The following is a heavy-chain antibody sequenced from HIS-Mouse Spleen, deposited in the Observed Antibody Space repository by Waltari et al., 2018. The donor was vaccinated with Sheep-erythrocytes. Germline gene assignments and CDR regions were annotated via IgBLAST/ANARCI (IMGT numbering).Heavy chain of an antibody. Sequence: QVQLVQSGAEVKKPGASVKVSCKASGYTFTSYGISWVRQAPGQGLEWMGWISAYNGNTNYAQKLQGRVTMTTDTSTSTAYMGLRSLRSDDTAVYYCAREGRAMITFGGVYGMDVWGQGTTVTVSS. V-gene: IGHV1-18*01. CDR1: GYTFTSYG. J-gene: IGHJ6*02. CDR2: ISAYNGNT. D-gene: IGHD3-16*01. CDR3: AREGRAMITFGGVYGMDV.